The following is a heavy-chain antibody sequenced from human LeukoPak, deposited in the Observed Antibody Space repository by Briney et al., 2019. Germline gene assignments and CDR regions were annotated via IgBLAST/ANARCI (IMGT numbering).Heavy chain of an antibody. J-gene: IGHJ4*02. Sequence: GALRLSCAASGFTFSSYAMSWVRQAPGKGLEWVSYISSSGSTIYYADSVKGRFTISRDNAKNSLYLQMNSLRAEDTAVYYCARDWYHAIDYWGQGTLVTVSS. CDR2: ISSSGSTI. CDR3: ARDWYHAIDY. V-gene: IGHV3-48*04. CDR1: GFTFSSYA. D-gene: IGHD2-2*01.